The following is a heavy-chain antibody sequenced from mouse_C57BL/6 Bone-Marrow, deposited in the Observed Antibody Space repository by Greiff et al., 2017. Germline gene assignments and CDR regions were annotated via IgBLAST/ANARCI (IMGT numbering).Heavy chain of an antibody. V-gene: IGHV1-64*01. Sequence: VKLQQPGAELVKPGASVKLSCKASGYTFTSYWMHWVKQRPGQGLEWIGMIHPNSGSTNYNEKFKSKATLTVDTSSSTAYMQLSSLTSEDSAVXDCARIITTVVAPFDYWGQGTTLTVSS. D-gene: IGHD1-1*01. CDR2: IHPNSGST. CDR1: GYTFTSYW. J-gene: IGHJ2*01. CDR3: ARIITTVVAPFDY.